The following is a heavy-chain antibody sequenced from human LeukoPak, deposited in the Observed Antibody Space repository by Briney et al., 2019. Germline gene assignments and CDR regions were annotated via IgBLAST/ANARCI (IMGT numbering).Heavy chain of an antibody. CDR3: ARDRGYTVTPRYYYYGMVV. CDR2: IYYSGST. J-gene: IGHJ6*02. D-gene: IGHD4-11*01. Sequence: PSETLSLTCTVSGGSISSYYWSWIRQPPGKGLERIGYIYYSGSTNYNPSLKSRVTISVDTSKNQFSLKLSSVTAADTAVYYCARDRGYTVTPRYYYYGMVVWGQGTTVTVSS. V-gene: IGHV4-59*01. CDR1: GGSISSYY.